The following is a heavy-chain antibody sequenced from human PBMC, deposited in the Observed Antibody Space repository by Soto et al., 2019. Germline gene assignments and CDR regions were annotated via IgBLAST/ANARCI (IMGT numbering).Heavy chain of an antibody. J-gene: IGHJ5*02. V-gene: IGHV4-59*01. Sequence: PSETLSLTCTVSGGSISSYYWSWIRQPPGKGLEWIGYIYYSGSTNYNPSLKSRVTISVDTSKNQFSLKLSSVTAADTAVYYCARVLGVGRDWFDPWGKGTLVTVAS. CDR1: GGSISSYY. CDR3: ARVLGVGRDWFDP. D-gene: IGHD3-10*01. CDR2: IYYSGST.